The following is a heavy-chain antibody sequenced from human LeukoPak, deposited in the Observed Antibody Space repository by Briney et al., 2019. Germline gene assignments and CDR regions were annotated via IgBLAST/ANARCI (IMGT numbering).Heavy chain of an antibody. V-gene: IGHV1-18*04. CDR3: ARVRTGYCSSTSCPRNFDY. CDR1: GYTFTSYG. CDR2: ISAYNGNT. J-gene: IGHJ4*02. D-gene: IGHD2-2*01. Sequence: ASVKVSCKASGYTFTSYGISWVRQAPGQGLEWMGWISAYNGNTNNAQKLQGRVTMTTDTSTSTAYMELRSLRSDDTAVYYCARVRTGYCSSTSCPRNFDYWGQGTLVTVSS.